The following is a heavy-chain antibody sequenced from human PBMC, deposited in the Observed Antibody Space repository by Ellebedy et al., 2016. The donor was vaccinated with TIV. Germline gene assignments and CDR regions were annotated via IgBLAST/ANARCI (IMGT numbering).Heavy chain of an antibody. Sequence: GGSLRLSXAASGLTFSSYGMHWVRQAPGKGLEWVAVISYDGSNTWYADSVKGRFTISRDNSKNTLYLQMNSLRTEDTAVYYCARAPPGSGPDYWGQGTLVTVS. D-gene: IGHD6-19*01. CDR1: GLTFSSYG. CDR3: ARAPPGSGPDY. J-gene: IGHJ4*02. V-gene: IGHV3-30*19. CDR2: ISYDGSNT.